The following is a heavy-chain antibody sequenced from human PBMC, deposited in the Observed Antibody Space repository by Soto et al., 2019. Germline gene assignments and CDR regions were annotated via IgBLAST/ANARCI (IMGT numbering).Heavy chain of an antibody. J-gene: IGHJ5*02. D-gene: IGHD6-19*01. CDR2: MNPNSGNS. CDR1: GYTFTSYD. Sequence: QVQLVQSGAEVKKPGASVKVSCKTSGYTFTSYDIHWVRQATGQGPEWMGWMNPNSGNSGYAQKFQGRITLTRNTSMSTVYMELSSLRSEDTAVYYCARTRFGAVAGTWGQGTLVTVSS. CDR3: ARTRFGAVAGT. V-gene: IGHV1-8*01.